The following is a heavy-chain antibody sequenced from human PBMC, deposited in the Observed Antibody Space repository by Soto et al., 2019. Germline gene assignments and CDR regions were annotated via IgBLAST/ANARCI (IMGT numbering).Heavy chain of an antibody. V-gene: IGHV3-74*01. J-gene: IGHJ4*02. D-gene: IGHD6-19*01. CDR2: IQSDGSST. CDR3: AREKAVAGTAFDY. CDR1: GFSLSSYW. Sequence: EVQLVESGGGSVQPGGSLRLSCAASGFSLSSYWMHWVRQVPGKGLVWVSRIQSDGSSTNYADSVKGRFTISKDNAKKTLYLQMDSLRVEDTAVYYCAREKAVAGTAFDYWGQGTLVTVSS.